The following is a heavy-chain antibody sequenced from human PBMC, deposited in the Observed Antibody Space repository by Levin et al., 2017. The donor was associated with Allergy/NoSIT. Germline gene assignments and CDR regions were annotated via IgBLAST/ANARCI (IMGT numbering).Heavy chain of an antibody. Sequence: PSETLSLTCTVSGGSITSGDYYWSWIRQPPGEGLEWIGNIYYSGSTYYNPSLKSRLTISVDTSKNQFSLKLDSVTAADTAVYYCARAEQHLVRYVYYNYGMDVWGQGTTVTVSS. D-gene: IGHD6-13*01. V-gene: IGHV4-30-4*01. CDR2: IYYSGST. J-gene: IGHJ6*02. CDR1: GGSITSGDYY. CDR3: ARAEQHLVRYVYYNYGMDV.